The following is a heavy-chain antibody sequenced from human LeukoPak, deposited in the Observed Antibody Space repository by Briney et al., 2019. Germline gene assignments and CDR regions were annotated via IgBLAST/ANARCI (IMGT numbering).Heavy chain of an antibody. CDR2: ISSSGSTI. Sequence: GGSLRLSCAASGFTFSSYEMNWVRQAPGKGLEWVSYISSSGSTIYYADSVKGRFTISRDNAKNSLYLQMNSLRAEDTAVYYCARDPSSGGWFDPWGQGTLVTVSS. V-gene: IGHV3-48*03. CDR3: ARDPSSGGWFDP. CDR1: GFTFSSYE. J-gene: IGHJ5*02. D-gene: IGHD6-19*01.